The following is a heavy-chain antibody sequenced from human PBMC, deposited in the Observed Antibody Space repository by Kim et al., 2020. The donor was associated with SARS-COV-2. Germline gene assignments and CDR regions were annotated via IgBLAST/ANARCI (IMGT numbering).Heavy chain of an antibody. CDR3: ARERFDY. J-gene: IGHJ4*02. Sequence: SRITIYYADSGKGRFPSPRDNAKNALYLQMNSLRAEDTAVYYGARERFDYWGQGTLVTVSS. V-gene: IGHV3-48*04. CDR2: SRITI.